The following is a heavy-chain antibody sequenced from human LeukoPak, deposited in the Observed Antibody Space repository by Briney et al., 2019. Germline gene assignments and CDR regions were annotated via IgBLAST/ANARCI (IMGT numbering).Heavy chain of an antibody. CDR1: GYTFTSNY. V-gene: IGHV1-46*01. CDR3: ARESPLHYYDSSGYYEPYYFDY. CDR2: ISPSGGST. J-gene: IGHJ4*02. Sequence: ASVKVSCKAFGYTFTSNYMHWVRQAPGQGPEWMGVISPSGGSTTYAQKFQGRVTLTRDMSTSTDYLELSSLRSEDTAVYYCARESPLHYYDSSGYYEPYYFDYWGQGTLVTVSS. D-gene: IGHD3-22*01.